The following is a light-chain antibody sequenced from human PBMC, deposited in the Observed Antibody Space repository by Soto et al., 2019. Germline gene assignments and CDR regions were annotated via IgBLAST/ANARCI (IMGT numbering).Light chain of an antibody. CDR1: TSDVGGFDY. V-gene: IGLV2-14*03. Sequence: QSVLTQPASVSGSPGRSITVSCTGTTSDVGGFDYVSWYQQHPGKAPKLMIFDVSNRPSGVSDRFSGSKSGNTASLTISGLQAEDEADYYCSSYTTTGTQVFGTGTKVTVL. CDR2: DVS. J-gene: IGLJ1*01. CDR3: SSYTTTGTQV.